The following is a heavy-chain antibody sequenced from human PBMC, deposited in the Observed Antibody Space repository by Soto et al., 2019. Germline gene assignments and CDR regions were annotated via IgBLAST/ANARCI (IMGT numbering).Heavy chain of an antibody. V-gene: IGHV4-61*08. CDR2: TLSSGGT. CDR1: GDSVGSVASS. Sequence: QVQLRESGPGLVKPSGPLSLTCSVPGDSVGSVASSWAWIRQPPGKTLEWVGMTLSSGGTSRNPSLRSRLSMSVDTARNQFSMRLTSVTAADTGVYFCAKGFSSGLYVDSWGRGTQVTVSS. CDR3: AKGFSSGLYVDS. D-gene: IGHD6-19*01. J-gene: IGHJ4*02.